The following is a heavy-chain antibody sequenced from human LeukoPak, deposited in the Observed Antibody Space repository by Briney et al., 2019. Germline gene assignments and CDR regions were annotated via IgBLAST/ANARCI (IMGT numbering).Heavy chain of an antibody. CDR3: AREVYDSSGYYVGEYYFDY. D-gene: IGHD3-22*01. CDR1: GGSFSGYS. CDR2: IYHSGST. J-gene: IGHJ4*02. V-gene: IGHV4-30-2*01. Sequence: SETLSLTCAVYGGSFSGYSWSWIRQPPGKGLEWIGYIYHSGSTYYNPSLKSRVTISVDRSKNQFSLKLSSVTAADTAVYYCAREVYDSSGYYVGEYYFDYWGQGTLVTVSS.